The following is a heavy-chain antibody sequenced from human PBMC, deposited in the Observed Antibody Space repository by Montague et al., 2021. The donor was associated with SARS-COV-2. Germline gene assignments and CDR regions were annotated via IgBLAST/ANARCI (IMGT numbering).Heavy chain of an antibody. V-gene: IGHV4-34*01. CDR3: ARGDVRFEEFIYCYYGMDV. CDR1: GGSFSGYY. CDR2: INHSGST. J-gene: IGHJ6*02. Sequence: ETLSLTCAVYGGSFSGYYWSWIRQPPGKGLEWIGEINHSGSTNYNPSLKSRVTISVDTSKNQFSLKLSSVTAADTAVYYCARGDVRFEEFIYCYYGMDVWGQGTTVTVSS. D-gene: IGHD3-10*01.